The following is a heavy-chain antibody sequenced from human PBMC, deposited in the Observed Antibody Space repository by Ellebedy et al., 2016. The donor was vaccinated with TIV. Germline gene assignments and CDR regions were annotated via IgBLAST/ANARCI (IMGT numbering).Heavy chain of an antibody. D-gene: IGHD3-22*01. CDR1: GFTFSSYS. CDR2: ISSSSSTI. CDR3: ARTDYYDSSGYPQGPANAFDI. V-gene: IGHV3-48*01. J-gene: IGHJ3*02. Sequence: GESLKISXAASGFTFSSYSMNWVRQAPGKGLEWVSYISSSSSTIYYADSVKGRFTISRDNSKNTLYLQMNSLRAEDTAVYYCARTDYYDSSGYPQGPANAFDIWGQGTMVTVSS.